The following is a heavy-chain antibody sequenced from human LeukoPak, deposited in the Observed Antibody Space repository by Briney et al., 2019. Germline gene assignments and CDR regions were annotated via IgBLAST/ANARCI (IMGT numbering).Heavy chain of an antibody. CDR3: ARGLIAAREYYFDN. D-gene: IGHD6-6*01. CDR1: GGSINNYY. Sequence: SETLSLTCTVSGGSINNYYWSWIRQSPEKKLEWIGYIYYGGSTYYNPSLQSRVAISVDSSKNQFSLKLRFVTAADTAVYYYARGLIAAREYYFDNWGQGTLVTVSS. J-gene: IGHJ4*02. CDR2: IYYGGST. V-gene: IGHV4-59*01.